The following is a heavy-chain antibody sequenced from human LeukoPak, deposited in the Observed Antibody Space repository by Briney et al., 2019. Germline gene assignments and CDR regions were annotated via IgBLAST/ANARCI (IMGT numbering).Heavy chain of an antibody. J-gene: IGHJ4*02. CDR1: GGTFSSYA. CDR2: IIPIFGTA. D-gene: IGHD3-3*01. CDR3: ARGPIFGVKGAYFDY. Sequence: SVKVSCKASGGTFSSYAISWVRQAPGQGLEWMGGIIPIFGTANYAQKFQGGVTITTDESTSTAYMELSSLRSEDTAVYYCARGPIFGVKGAYFDYWGQGTLVTVSS. V-gene: IGHV1-69*05.